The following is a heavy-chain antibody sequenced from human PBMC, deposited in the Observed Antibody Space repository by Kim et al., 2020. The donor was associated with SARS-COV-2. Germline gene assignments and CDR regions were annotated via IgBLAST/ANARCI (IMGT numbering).Heavy chain of an antibody. V-gene: IGHV4-34*01. CDR3: ARGRVGGDYDTYYYYGMDV. J-gene: IGHJ6*02. CDR2: INHSGST. D-gene: IGHD4-17*01. Sequence: SETLSLTCAVYGGSFSGYYWSWIRQPPGKGLEWIGEINHSGSTNYNPSLKSRVTISVDTSKNQFSLKLSSVTAADTAVYYCARGRVGGDYDTYYYYGMDVWGQGTTVTVSS. CDR1: GGSFSGYY.